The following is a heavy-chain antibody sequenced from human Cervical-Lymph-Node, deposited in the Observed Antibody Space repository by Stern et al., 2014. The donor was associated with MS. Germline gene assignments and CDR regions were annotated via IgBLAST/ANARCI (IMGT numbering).Heavy chain of an antibody. J-gene: IGHJ4*02. D-gene: IGHD2-21*01. Sequence: QMQLVQSGAEVKQPASSLKVSCNASTYTFIPYHLHWVRQAPGQWLEWFGWIGCTNGATKYAQKFQGRVTMTRDTSISTAYMELTRLTSDDTAVYYCARDAPGPVDQTACYDYWGQGTLVTVSS. CDR1: TYTFIPYH. CDR3: ARDAPGPVDQTACYDY. V-gene: IGHV1-2*02. CDR2: IGCTNGAT.